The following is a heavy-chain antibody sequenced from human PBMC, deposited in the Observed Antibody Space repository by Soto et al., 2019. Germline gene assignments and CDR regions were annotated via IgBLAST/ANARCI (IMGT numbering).Heavy chain of an antibody. J-gene: IGHJ4*02. CDR2: ISGSGYST. CDR1: GFTFNNYA. CDR3: AKDLHSSGSYVKDY. D-gene: IGHD6-19*01. Sequence: GGSLRLSCAASGFTFNNYAMSWVRQTPGMWLEWVAIISGSGYSTVYAGSVKGRFTISRDKSRSTLFLQMNSLGVDDTAVYYCAKDLHSSGSYVKDYWGRGXLVTVYS. V-gene: IGHV3-23*01.